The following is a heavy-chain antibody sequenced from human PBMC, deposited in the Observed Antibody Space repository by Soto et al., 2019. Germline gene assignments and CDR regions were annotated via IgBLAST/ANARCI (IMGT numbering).Heavy chain of an antibody. J-gene: IGHJ6*02. CDR2: IIPILGIA. D-gene: IGHD3-10*01. Sequence: SVKVSCKASGGTFSSYTISWVRQAPGQGLEWMGRIIPILGIANYAQKFQGRVTITADKSTSTAYMELSSLRSEDTAVYYCARDRGAGYYYGSGSRYYYYYYGMDVWGQGTTVT. CDR1: GGTFSSYT. V-gene: IGHV1-69*04. CDR3: ARDRGAGYYYGSGSRYYYYYYGMDV.